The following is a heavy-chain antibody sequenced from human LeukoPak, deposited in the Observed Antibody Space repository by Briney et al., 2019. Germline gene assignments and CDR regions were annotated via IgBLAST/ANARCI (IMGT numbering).Heavy chain of an antibody. Sequence: GSSVKVSCKASGGTFSSYAISWVRQAPGQGLEWMGWISAYNGNTNYAQKLQGRVTMTTDTSTSTAYMELRSLRSDDTAVYYCARAYYDILTGYYNVDYYYYYYMDVWGKGTTVTVSS. CDR3: ARAYYDILTGYYNVDYYYYYYMDV. V-gene: IGHV1-18*01. D-gene: IGHD3-9*01. CDR2: ISAYNGNT. CDR1: GGTFSSYA. J-gene: IGHJ6*03.